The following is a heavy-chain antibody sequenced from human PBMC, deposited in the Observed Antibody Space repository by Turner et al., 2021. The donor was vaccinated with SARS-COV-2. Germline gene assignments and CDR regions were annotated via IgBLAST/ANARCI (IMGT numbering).Heavy chain of an antibody. CDR2: IRSTNFGGTT. CDR1: GFTFGKYA. V-gene: IGHV3-49*03. Sequence: EVRVVESVGGLVQPGRSLRLSCTASGFTFGKYAMSWIRQAPGKGLEWVGFIRSTNFGGTTEYATSVRGRFNVSRDDSRTIAYLNMSSLKTEDTAVYYCARGRTGASYYFDYWGQGILVTVSS. CDR3: ARGRTGASYYFDY. J-gene: IGHJ4*02. D-gene: IGHD7-27*01.